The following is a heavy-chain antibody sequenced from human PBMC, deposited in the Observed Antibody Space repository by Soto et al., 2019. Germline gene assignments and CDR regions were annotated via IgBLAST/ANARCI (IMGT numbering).Heavy chain of an antibody. V-gene: IGHV4-34*01. D-gene: IGHD6-19*01. J-gene: IGHJ6*02. CDR2: INHSGST. CDR3: ARKAVANGMDI. CDR1: GGSFSGYY. Sequence: SETLSLTCAVYGGSFSGYYWSWIRQPPGKGLEWIGEINHSGSTNYNPSLKSRVTISVDTSKNQFSLKLSSVTAADTAVYYCARKAVANGMDIWGQGTTVTVSS.